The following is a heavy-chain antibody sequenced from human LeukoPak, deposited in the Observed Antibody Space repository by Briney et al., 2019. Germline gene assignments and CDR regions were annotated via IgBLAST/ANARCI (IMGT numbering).Heavy chain of an antibody. CDR1: GGSISSYY. D-gene: IGHD2-2*01. CDR3: ARLLSGSTTWHIDY. J-gene: IGHJ4*02. V-gene: IGHV4-59*08. CDR2: IDYSGSA. Sequence: PSETLSLTCTVSGGSISSYYWYWIWQPPGKGLEWIWHIDYSGSANYNSSLKSRVTITIDTSKKELSLKLSSVTAADTAVYYCARLLSGSTTWHIDYWGQGTLVTVST.